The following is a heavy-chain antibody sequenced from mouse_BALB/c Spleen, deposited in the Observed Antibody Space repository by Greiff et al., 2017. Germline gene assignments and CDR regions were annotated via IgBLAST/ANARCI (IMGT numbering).Heavy chain of an antibody. V-gene: IGHV1-18*01. CDR1: GYTFTDYN. J-gene: IGHJ3*01. D-gene: IGHD2-4*01. Sequence: VQLQQSGAELVRPGASVKIPCKASGYTFTDYNMDWVKQSHGKSLEWIGDINPNNGGTIYNQKFKGKATLTVDKSSSTAYMELRSLTSEDTAVYYCARKHYDYDGGFAYWGQGTLVTVSA. CDR3: ARKHYDYDGGFAY. CDR2: INPNNGGT.